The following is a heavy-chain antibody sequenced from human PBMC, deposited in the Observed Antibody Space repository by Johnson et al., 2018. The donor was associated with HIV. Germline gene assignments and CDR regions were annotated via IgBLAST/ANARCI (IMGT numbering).Heavy chain of an antibody. Sequence: VQLVESGGGVVQPGGSLRLSCAASGFTVSSNYMSWVRQAPGKGLEWVSVIYSGGSTYYADSVKGRFTISRDNSKNTLYLQMNSLRAVDTAVFYCAKDRIRSTAPDTFDVWGQGTMVTVSS. J-gene: IGHJ3*01. V-gene: IGHV3-66*01. CDR1: GFTVSSNY. CDR3: AKDRIRSTAPDTFDV. D-gene: IGHD5-18*01. CDR2: IYSGGST.